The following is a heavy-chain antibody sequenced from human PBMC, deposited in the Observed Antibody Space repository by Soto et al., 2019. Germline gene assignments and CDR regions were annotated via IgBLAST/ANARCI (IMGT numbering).Heavy chain of an antibody. V-gene: IGHV4-34*01. J-gene: IGHJ4*02. CDR3: AIQAGGY. D-gene: IGHD1-1*01. CDR2: INHSGST. CDR1: GGSFSGYY. Sequence: PSETLSLTCAVYGGSFSGYYWSWVRQPPGKGLEWIGEINHSGSTNYNPSLKSRVNISVDTSKNLFSLKLNSVTAADTAVYYCAIQAGGYWGQGILVTIST.